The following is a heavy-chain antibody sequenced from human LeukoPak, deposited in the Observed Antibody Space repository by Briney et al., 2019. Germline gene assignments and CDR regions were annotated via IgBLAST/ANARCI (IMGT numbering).Heavy chain of an antibody. Sequence: SETLSLTCAVYGGSFSGYYWSWIRQTPGKGLEWIGEIIHGGSTNYNPSLKSRVTISLDSAKSQFSLKMTSVTAADTAVYYCAGYSGSPRYFDYWGQGTLVTVSS. CDR1: GGSFSGYY. D-gene: IGHD6-6*01. J-gene: IGHJ4*02. CDR3: AGYSGSPRYFDY. V-gene: IGHV4-34*12. CDR2: IIHGGST.